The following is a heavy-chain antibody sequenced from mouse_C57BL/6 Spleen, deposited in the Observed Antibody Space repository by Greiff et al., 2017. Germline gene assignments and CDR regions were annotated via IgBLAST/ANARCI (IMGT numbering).Heavy chain of an antibody. V-gene: IGHV1-74*01. CDR1: GYTFTSYW. Sequence: VQLKQSGAELVKPGASVKVSCKASGYTFTSYWMHWVKQRPGQGLEWMGRIHPSDSDTNYNQKFKGKATLTVDKSSSTAYMQLSSLTSVYSAVYYCAIWDYYGSSPDYWGQGTTLTVSS. D-gene: IGHD1-1*01. CDR2: IHPSDSDT. CDR3: AIWDYYGSSPDY. J-gene: IGHJ2*01.